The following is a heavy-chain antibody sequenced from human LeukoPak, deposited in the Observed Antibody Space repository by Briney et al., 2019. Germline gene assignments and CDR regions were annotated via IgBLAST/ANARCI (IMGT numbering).Heavy chain of an antibody. CDR2: VHMSGST. CDR3: ARDESGRDDSGGYHY. J-gene: IGHJ4*02. CDR1: GDTINPYH. Sequence: SESLSLTCTVSGDTINPYHWTWIRQTAGKGLEWIGRVHMSGSTNYNPSLWSRVAISMNNSNKQSSLKEKSVPASDTAVFSFARDESGRDDSGGYHYWGQGTLVTVSS. V-gene: IGHV4-4*07. D-gene: IGHD3-22*01.